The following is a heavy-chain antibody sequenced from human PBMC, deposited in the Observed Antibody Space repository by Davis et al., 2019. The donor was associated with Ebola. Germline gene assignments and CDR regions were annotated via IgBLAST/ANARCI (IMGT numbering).Heavy chain of an antibody. CDR2: ISNGGRT. CDR1: AGSVRSDY. V-gene: IGHV4-59*02. D-gene: IGHD5-24*01. J-gene: IGHJ4*02. CDR3: VRGSDAYKTGY. Sequence: SETLSLTCSVSAGSVRSDYWSWIRQSPGQGLEWIAFISNGGRTIYNPSLRGRVTISIDTSKNQFSLEVRSVTAADTAFYYCVRGSDAYKTGYWGQGTLVTVSS.